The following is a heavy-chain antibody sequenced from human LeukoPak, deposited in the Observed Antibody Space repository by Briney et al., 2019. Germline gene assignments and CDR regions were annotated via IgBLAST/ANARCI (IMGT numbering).Heavy chain of an antibody. Sequence: SETLSLTCTVSGGSISSGGYYWSWIRQHPGKGLEWVGYIYYRGSTYYNPSLKSRVTISVDTSKNQFSLKLSSVTAADTAVYYCAREVHSYDAFDIWGQGTMVTVSS. V-gene: IGHV4-31*03. CDR3: AREVHSYDAFDI. J-gene: IGHJ3*02. CDR2: IYYRGST. CDR1: GGSISSGGYY. D-gene: IGHD5-18*01.